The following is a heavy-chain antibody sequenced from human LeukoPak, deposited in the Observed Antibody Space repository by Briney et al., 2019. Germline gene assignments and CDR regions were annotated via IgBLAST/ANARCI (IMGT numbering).Heavy chain of an antibody. CDR3: AQSGYDFVWGSYRLLNFGS. CDR2: ISTHNGNS. J-gene: IGHJ4*02. CDR1: GYTFTMHY. D-gene: IGHD3-16*02. V-gene: IGHV1-18*04. Sequence: ASVKVSCKASGYTFTMHYIHWVRQAPGQGLEWLGRISTHNGNSDIAQNLQGRVTMTTDTSTSTAYMELKSLPSDDTAMYYCAQSGYDFVWGSYRLLNFGSWGQGTLVTVSS.